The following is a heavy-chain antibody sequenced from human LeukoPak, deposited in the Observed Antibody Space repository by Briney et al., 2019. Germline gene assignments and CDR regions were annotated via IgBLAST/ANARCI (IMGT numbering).Heavy chain of an antibody. V-gene: IGHV1-24*01. D-gene: IGHD3-22*01. CDR2: SDPEDVKT. CDR1: GYSLTDLA. CDR3: ATFQAYANSGHLRPYFDY. J-gene: IGHJ4*02. Sequence: ASVKVSCKISGYSLTDLAIHWVRQAPGKGLEWMGGSDPEDVKTSFAEKFQGRVTFTEDTSTDAAFMELSCLRSDDTAVYYCATFQAYANSGHLRPYFDYWGQGTLVTVSS.